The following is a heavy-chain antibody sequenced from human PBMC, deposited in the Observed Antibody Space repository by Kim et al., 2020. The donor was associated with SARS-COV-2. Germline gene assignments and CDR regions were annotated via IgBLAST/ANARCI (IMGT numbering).Heavy chain of an antibody. CDR1: GGSIKGYY. J-gene: IGHJ4*02. V-gene: IGHV4-59*01. CDR3: ARVFGMQ. Sequence: QIQLQESGPGRVKPSETLSLNCTVSGGSIKGYYWSWIRQPPGKGLEWIGHVYYNGPTTYSPSLKSRLTISLDSSRNEFSLKLTSMTAADTAVYYCARVFGMQWGQGILVTVSS. CDR2: VYYNGPT. D-gene: IGHD3-3*01.